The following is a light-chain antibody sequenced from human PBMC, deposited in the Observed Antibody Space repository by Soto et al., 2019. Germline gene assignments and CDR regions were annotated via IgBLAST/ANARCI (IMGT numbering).Light chain of an antibody. CDR2: DSS. V-gene: IGKV3-15*01. Sequence: EIVMTQYPATLSVSPGERATLSCRASQSVSSRLAWYQQKPGQAPRLVIYDSSTRATGIPARFSGSGSGTEFTLTISSLQSEDFAVYYCQQYNNWPPMYTFGQGTKLEIK. J-gene: IGKJ2*01. CDR3: QQYNNWPPMYT. CDR1: QSVSSR.